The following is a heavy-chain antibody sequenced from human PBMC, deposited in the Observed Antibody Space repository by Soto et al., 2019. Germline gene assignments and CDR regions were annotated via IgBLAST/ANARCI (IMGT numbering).Heavy chain of an antibody. J-gene: IGHJ5*02. Sequence: GESLKISCKGSGYSFTSYWIGWVRQMPGKGLEWMGIIYPGDSDTRYSPSFQGQVTISADKSLSTAYLQWSSLKASDTAMYYCARQLVGHYYGSEDNWFDPWGQGTLVTVSS. CDR3: ARQLVGHYYGSEDNWFDP. V-gene: IGHV5-51*01. CDR2: IYPGDSDT. D-gene: IGHD3-10*01. CDR1: GYSFTSYW.